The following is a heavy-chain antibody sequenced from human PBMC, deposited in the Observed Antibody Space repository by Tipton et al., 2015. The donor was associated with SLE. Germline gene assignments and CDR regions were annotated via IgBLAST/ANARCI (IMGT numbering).Heavy chain of an antibody. Sequence: TLSLTCTVSGGSISSYYWSWIRQPPGKGLEWIGYVDYGGNTDYSPSLKSRVTISVDTSKNQFSLKLTSVTAADTAVYFCAREWADDAFDIWGRGTRVTVSS. CDR3: AREWADDAFDI. J-gene: IGHJ3*02. CDR1: GGSISSYY. V-gene: IGHV4-59*01. CDR2: VDYGGNT.